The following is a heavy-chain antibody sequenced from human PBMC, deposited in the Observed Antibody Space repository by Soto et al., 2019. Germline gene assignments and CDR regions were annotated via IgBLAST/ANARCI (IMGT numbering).Heavy chain of an antibody. Sequence: SETLSLTCAVYGGSFSGYYWSWIRQPPGKGLEWIGEINHSGSTNYNPSLKSRVTISVDTSKNQFSLKLSSVTAADTAVYYCAKRGPLGDSLVYYYYYYMDVWGKGTTVTVSS. CDR2: INHSGST. CDR1: GGSFSGYY. CDR3: AKRGPLGDSLVYYYYYYMDV. J-gene: IGHJ6*03. V-gene: IGHV4-34*01. D-gene: IGHD4-17*01.